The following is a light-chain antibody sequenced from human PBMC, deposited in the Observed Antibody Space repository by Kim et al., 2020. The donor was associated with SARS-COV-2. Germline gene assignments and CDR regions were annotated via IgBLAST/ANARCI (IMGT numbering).Light chain of an antibody. CDR2: DVI. Sequence: GQSVTISFTGSSSEVGGYDYVSWYQHHPGKAPKFLIYDVIKRPSGVADRFSGSKSANTASLTISGLQAEDEADYYCCSYAGGYTWVFGGGTKVTVL. J-gene: IGLJ3*02. CDR1: SSEVGGYDY. V-gene: IGLV2-11*01. CDR3: CSYAGGYTWV.